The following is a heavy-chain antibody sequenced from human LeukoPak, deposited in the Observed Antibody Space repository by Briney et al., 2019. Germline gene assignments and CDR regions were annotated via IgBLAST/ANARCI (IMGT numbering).Heavy chain of an antibody. Sequence: GGSLRLSCAASGFTFSSYEMSWVRQAPGKGLEWVGRIKNKPDGGTTDYAAPVKGRFIISRDDLRNTLYLQMNSLKTEDTRMYYCTTESYSGSYLGFWGQGTLVTVPS. J-gene: IGHJ4*02. CDR1: GFTFSSYE. CDR3: TTESYSGSYLGF. V-gene: IGHV3-15*01. CDR2: IKNKPDGGTT. D-gene: IGHD1-26*01.